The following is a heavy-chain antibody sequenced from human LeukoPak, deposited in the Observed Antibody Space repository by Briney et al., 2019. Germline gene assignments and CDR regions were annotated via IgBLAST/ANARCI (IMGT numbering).Heavy chain of an antibody. CDR2: INPTGGST. V-gene: IGHV1-46*01. J-gene: IGHJ4*02. Sequence: GASVKLSCKASGYTFTSYYMHWVRQAPGQGLEWMGIINPTGGSTDYAQKFQGRVTITRDTSTSTVYLELSSLRSEDTAVYYCARAGGDSSSSQDLDFWGQGTLLTVSS. D-gene: IGHD6-6*01. CDR3: ARAGGDSSSSQDLDF. CDR1: GYTFTSYY.